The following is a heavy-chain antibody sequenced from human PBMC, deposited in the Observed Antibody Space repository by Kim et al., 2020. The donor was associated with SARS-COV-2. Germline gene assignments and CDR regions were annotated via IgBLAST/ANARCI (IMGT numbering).Heavy chain of an antibody. J-gene: IGHJ4*02. CDR2: IYYSGST. CDR1: GGSISSGGYY. Sequence: SETLSLTCTVSGGSISSGGYYWSWIRQHPGKGLEWIGYIYYSGSTYYNPSLKSRVTISVDTSKNQFSLKLSSVTAADTAVYYCARDVDSSGYVDYWGQGTLVTVSS. V-gene: IGHV4-31*03. CDR3: ARDVDSSGYVDY. D-gene: IGHD3-22*01.